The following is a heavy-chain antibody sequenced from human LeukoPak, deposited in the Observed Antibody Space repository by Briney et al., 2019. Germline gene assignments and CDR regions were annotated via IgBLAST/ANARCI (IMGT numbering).Heavy chain of an antibody. Sequence: GGSLRLSCGASGFTFSRYSMNWVRQAPGKGLEWVSAISGSGGSTYYADSVKGRFTISRDNSKNTLYLQMNSLRAEDTAVYYCAKEFRWAGHNDYWGQGTLVTVSS. D-gene: IGHD3/OR15-3a*01. V-gene: IGHV3-23*01. J-gene: IGHJ4*02. CDR2: ISGSGGST. CDR3: AKEFRWAGHNDY. CDR1: GFTFSRYS.